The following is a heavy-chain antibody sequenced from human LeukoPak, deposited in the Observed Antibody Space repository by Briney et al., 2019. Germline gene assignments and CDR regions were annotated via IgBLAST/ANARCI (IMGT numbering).Heavy chain of an antibody. V-gene: IGHV1-24*01. CDR2: FDPEDGET. CDR3: ARGPHKRTYDRDNSFDP. Sequence: ASVKVPCKVSGYTLTELSMHWVRQAPGKGLEWMAGFDPEDGETIYAQKFQGRVTMTEDTSTDTAYMELSSLRSEDTAVYYCARGPHKRTYDRDNSFDPWGQGTLVTVSS. D-gene: IGHD3-3*01. CDR1: GYTLTELS. J-gene: IGHJ5*02.